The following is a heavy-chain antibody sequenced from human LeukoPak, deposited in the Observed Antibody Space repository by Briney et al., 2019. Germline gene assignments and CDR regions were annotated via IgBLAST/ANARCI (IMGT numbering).Heavy chain of an antibody. CDR2: ISGSGGST. Sequence: PGGSLRLSCAASGFTFSSYATSWVRQAPGKGLEWVSAISGSGGSTYYADSVKGRFTISRDNSKNTLYLQMNSLRAEDTAVYYCATHFGSQGAAFDIWGQGTMVTLSS. D-gene: IGHD1-26*01. V-gene: IGHV3-23*01. J-gene: IGHJ3*02. CDR1: GFTFSSYA. CDR3: ATHFGSQGAAFDI.